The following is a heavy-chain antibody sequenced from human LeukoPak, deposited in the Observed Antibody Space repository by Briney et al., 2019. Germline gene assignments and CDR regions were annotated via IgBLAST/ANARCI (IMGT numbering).Heavy chain of an antibody. V-gene: IGHV4-39*01. J-gene: IGHJ5*02. D-gene: IGHD1-1*01. Sequence: PSETLSLTCNVSGGSFSSSDYYWGWIRQPPGKGLEGIGSIYYSGSTYYNPFLKNPATISADTSKNQFSLKLSSVTAADTAVSYCARLQLERRVPWFAPWGQGTLVPASS. CDR3: ARLQLERRVPWFAP. CDR2: IYYSGST. CDR1: GGSFSSSDYY.